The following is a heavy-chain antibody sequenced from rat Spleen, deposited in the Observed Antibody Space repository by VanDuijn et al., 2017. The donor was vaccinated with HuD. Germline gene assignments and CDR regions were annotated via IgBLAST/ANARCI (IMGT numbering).Heavy chain of an antibody. CDR1: GFTFSNYY. V-gene: IGHV5-25*01. CDR2: INTGGTT. D-gene: IGHD1-9*01. Sequence: EVQLVESGGGLVQPGRSMKLSCAASGFTFSNYYMAWVRQAPTKGLEWVASINTGGTTNYPDSVKGRISISRDNAKSTLYVQMNSLRSEDTANYYCTRGVYYGYNAFAYWGQGTLVTVSS. CDR3: TRGVYYGYNAFAY. J-gene: IGHJ3*01.